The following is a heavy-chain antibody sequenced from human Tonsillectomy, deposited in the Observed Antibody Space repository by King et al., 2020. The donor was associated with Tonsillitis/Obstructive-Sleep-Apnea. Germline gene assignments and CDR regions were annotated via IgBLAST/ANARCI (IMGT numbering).Heavy chain of an antibody. CDR1: GFTFGDYA. CDR3: TRGNHGFDY. CDR2: IRSEAYGGTT. J-gene: IGHJ4*02. Sequence: VQLVESGGGLVQPGRSLRLSCTASGFTFGDYAMNWVRQAPGKGLEWVGFIRSEAYGGTTEYAASVRGRFTISRDESKTIAYLQMDSLKTEDTAVYYCTRGNHGFDYWGQGTLVTVSS. V-gene: IGHV3-49*04. D-gene: IGHD1-14*01.